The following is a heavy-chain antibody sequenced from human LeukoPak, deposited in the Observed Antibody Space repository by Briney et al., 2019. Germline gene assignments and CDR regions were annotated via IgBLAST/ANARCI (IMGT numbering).Heavy chain of an antibody. J-gene: IGHJ6*03. D-gene: IGHD6-13*01. CDR2: IIPIFGTA. Sequence: SVKVSCKASGGTFNSYAISWVRQAPGQGLEWMGGIIPIFGTANYAQRFQGKVTITTDESMNTAYMELSGLRSEDTAVYYCVRSGPAASNYYYYMDVWGKGTTVTASS. CDR3: VRSGPAASNYYYYMDV. CDR1: GGTFNSYA. V-gene: IGHV1-69*05.